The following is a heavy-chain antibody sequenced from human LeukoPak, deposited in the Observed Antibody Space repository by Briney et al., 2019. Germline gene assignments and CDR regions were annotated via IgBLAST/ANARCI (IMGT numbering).Heavy chain of an antibody. J-gene: IGHJ4*02. V-gene: IGHV4-34*01. D-gene: IGHD3-10*01. Sequence: SETLSLTCAVYGGSFSGDYWSWIRQPPGKGLEWIGEINDSGSTNYDPSLKSRVTISVDTSKNQFSLKLSSVTAADTAVYYCARDFRGGNYYGYGGLFDYWGQGTLVTVSS. CDR2: INDSGST. CDR1: GGSFSGDY. CDR3: ARDFRGGNYYGYGGLFDY.